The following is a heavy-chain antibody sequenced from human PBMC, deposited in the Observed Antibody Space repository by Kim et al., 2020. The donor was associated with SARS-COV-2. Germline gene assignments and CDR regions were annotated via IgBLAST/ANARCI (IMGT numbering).Heavy chain of an antibody. J-gene: IGHJ6*02. Sequence: GGSLRLSCAASGFSFSSYGMYWVRQAPGKGLEWVAVISYDGSNKYYADSVQGRFTISRDNSKNTLFLQMNSLRAEDTAVYYCAKCVGATMDYYYGMDVWGQGTTVTVSS. D-gene: IGHD1-26*01. CDR1: GFSFSSYG. CDR3: AKCVGATMDYYYGMDV. V-gene: IGHV3-30*18. CDR2: ISYDGSNK.